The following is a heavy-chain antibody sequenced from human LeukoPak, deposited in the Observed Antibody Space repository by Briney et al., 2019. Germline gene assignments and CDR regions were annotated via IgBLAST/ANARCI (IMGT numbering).Heavy chain of an antibody. CDR2: INHSGST. Sequence: SETLSLTCAVYGGSFSGYYWSWIRQPPGKGLEWIGEINHSGSTNYNPSLKSRVTISVDTSKNQFSLKLSSVTAADTAVYYCAREQSVVVAARIYDYWGQGTLVTVSS. V-gene: IGHV4-34*01. D-gene: IGHD2-15*01. J-gene: IGHJ4*02. CDR3: AREQSVVVAARIYDY. CDR1: GGSFSGYY.